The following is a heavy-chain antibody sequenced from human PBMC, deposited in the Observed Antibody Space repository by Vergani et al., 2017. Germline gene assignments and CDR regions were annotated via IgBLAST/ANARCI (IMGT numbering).Heavy chain of an antibody. D-gene: IGHD4-17*01. CDR3: ASGGGGYGDYFDY. Sequence: QVQLQESGPGLVKPSGTLSLTCAVSGGSISSSNWWSWVRQPPGKGLEWIGEIYHSGSPNYNPSLKSRVTISVDKSKNQFSLKLSSVTAAATGGYYCASGGGGYGDYFDYWGQGTLVTVSS. J-gene: IGHJ4*02. CDR2: IYHSGSP. CDR1: GGSISSSNW. V-gene: IGHV4-4*02.